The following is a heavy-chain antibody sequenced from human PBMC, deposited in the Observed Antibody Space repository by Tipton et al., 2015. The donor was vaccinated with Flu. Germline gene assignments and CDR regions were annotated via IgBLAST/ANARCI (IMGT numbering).Heavy chain of an antibody. V-gene: IGHV3-21*01. J-gene: IGHJ4*02. CDR1: GFTFSSYS. CDR3: ARDPPLYNYIWGSAFDY. CDR2: ISSRSSYI. D-gene: IGHD3-16*01. Sequence: LRLSCAASGFTFSSYSMNWVRQAPGKGLEWVSSISSRSSYIYYADSVKGRFTISRDNAKNSLFLQMNSLRAEDTAVYYCARDPPLYNYIWGSAFDYWGQGTLVTVSS.